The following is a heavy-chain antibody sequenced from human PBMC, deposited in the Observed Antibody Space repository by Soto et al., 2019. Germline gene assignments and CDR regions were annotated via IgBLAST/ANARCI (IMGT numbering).Heavy chain of an antibody. CDR1: GFTFSSYS. CDR3: ARGKGCSGGSCYVDY. D-gene: IGHD2-15*01. J-gene: IGHJ4*02. CDR2: ISSSSSYI. V-gene: IGHV3-21*01. Sequence: EVQLVESGGGLVKPGGSLRLSCAASGFTFSSYSMNWVRQAPGKGLEWVSSISSSSSYIYYADSVKGRFTISRDNAKNSLYLQMNSLRAEDTAVYYCARGKGCSGGSCYVDYWGQGTLVTVSS.